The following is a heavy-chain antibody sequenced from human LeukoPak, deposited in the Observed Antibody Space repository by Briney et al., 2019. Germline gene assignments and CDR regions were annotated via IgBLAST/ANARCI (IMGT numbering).Heavy chain of an antibody. CDR2: ISSSGSTI. CDR3: ARDASLAYCGGDCASA. J-gene: IGHJ5*02. D-gene: IGHD2-21*02. CDR1: GFTFSSYE. V-gene: IGHV3-48*03. Sequence: GGSLRLSCAASGFTFSSYEMNWVRQAPGKGLEWVSYISSSGSTIYYADSVKGRFTISRDNAKNSLYLQVNSLRAEDTAVYYCARDASLAYCGGDCASAWGQGTLVTVSS.